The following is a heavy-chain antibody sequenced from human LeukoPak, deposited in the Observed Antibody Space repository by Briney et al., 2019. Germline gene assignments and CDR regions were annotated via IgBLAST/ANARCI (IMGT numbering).Heavy chain of an antibody. CDR2: IIPILGIA. V-gene: IGHV1-69*04. CDR3: ARDLSWNPGPFDS. J-gene: IGHJ4*02. Sequence: ASVKVSCKASGGTFSSYAISWVRQAPGQGLEWMGRIIPILGIANYAQKFQGRVTITADKSTSTVYLELSSLRAEDTAVYYCARDLSWNPGPFDSWGQGTLVTVSS. CDR1: GGTFSSYA. D-gene: IGHD1-1*01.